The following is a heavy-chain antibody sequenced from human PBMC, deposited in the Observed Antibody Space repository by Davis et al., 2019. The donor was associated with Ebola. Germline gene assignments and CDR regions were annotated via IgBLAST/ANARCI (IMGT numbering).Heavy chain of an antibody. Sequence: AASVKVSCKASGYTFSMYYIHWVRQAPGQGLEWMGRINPNSGGTNYARKFQGRVTMTRDTSISTAYMELSSLRSEDTAVYYCARRVTMVRGVHYYYYGMDVWGQGTTVTVSS. CDR1: GYTFSMYY. V-gene: IGHV1-2*06. CDR3: ARRVTMVRGVHYYYYGMDV. J-gene: IGHJ6*02. CDR2: INPNSGGT. D-gene: IGHD3-10*01.